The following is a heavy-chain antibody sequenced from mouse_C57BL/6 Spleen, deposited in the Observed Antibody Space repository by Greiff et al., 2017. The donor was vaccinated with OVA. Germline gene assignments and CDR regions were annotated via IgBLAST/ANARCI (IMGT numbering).Heavy chain of an antibody. Sequence: QVQLQQSGAELVKPGASVKISCKASGYAISSYWMNWVKQRPGKGLAWIGLIYPGDGDTKYNGKFKGKATLTADKSSSTAYMQLSSLTSEDSAVYFCARFTTVVADYYAMDYWGQGTSVTVSS. CDR3: ARFTTVVADYYAMDY. CDR1: GYAISSYW. J-gene: IGHJ4*01. V-gene: IGHV1-80*01. D-gene: IGHD1-1*01. CDR2: IYPGDGDT.